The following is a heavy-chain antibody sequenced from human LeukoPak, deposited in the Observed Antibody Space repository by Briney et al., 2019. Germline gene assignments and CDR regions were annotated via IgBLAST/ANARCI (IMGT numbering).Heavy chain of an antibody. CDR3: AKDYGSGWYAEYFQH. Sequence: ASVKVSCKASGYTFTSYDINWVRQATGQGLEWMGWMNPNSGNTGYAQKFQGRVTITRNTSISTAYMELSSLRAEDTAVYYCAKDYGSGWYAEYFQHWGQGTLVTVSS. CDR1: GYTFTSYD. J-gene: IGHJ1*01. D-gene: IGHD6-19*01. V-gene: IGHV1-8*03. CDR2: MNPNSGNT.